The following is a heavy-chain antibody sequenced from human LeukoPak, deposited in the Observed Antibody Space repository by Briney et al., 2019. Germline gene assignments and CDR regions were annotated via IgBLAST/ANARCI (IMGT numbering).Heavy chain of an antibody. D-gene: IGHD3-22*01. CDR1: GFTFDDYA. CDR2: ISGNSGSI. J-gene: IGHJ3*02. CDR3: AKDIPARQKYYYDSSGSAFDI. Sequence: PGRSLRLSCAASGFTFDDYAMHWVWQAPGKGLEWVSGISGNSGSIGYADSVKGRFTISRDNAKNSLYLQMNSLRAEDTALYYCAKDIPARQKYYYDSSGSAFDIWGQGTMVTVSS. V-gene: IGHV3-9*01.